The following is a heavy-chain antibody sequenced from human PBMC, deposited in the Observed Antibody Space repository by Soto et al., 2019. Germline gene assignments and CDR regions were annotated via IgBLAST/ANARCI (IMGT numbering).Heavy chain of an antibody. Sequence: GGSLRLSCEASGFTFSSYAMSWVRQAPGKGLEWVSAISGSGGSTYYADSVKGRFTISRDNSKNTLYLQMNSLRAEDTAVYYCAGRNAKEGYSSGWYAFDIWGQGTMVTVSS. CDR2: ISGSGGST. CDR1: GFTFSSYA. CDR3: AGRNAKEGYSSGWYAFDI. V-gene: IGHV3-23*01. J-gene: IGHJ3*02. D-gene: IGHD6-19*01.